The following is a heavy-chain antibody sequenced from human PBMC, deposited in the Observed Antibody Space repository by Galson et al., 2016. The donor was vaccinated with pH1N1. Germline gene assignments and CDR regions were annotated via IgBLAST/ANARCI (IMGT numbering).Heavy chain of an antibody. CDR2: ISWNSGSI. CDR1: GFTFDDYA. V-gene: IGHV3-9*01. J-gene: IGHJ4*02. CDR3: AKDSDYYGSGPLGY. D-gene: IGHD3-10*01. Sequence: SLRLPCAASGFTFDDYAMHWVRQAPGKGLEWVSRISWNSGSIGYADSVKGRFTISRDNAKHSLYLQMNSLGAEDTALYYCAKDSDYYGSGPLGYWGQGTLVTVSS.